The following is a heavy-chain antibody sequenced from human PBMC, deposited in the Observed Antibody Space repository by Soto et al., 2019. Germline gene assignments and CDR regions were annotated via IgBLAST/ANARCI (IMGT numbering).Heavy chain of an antibody. CDR3: ARGYTSPMVRGVINVYYYYGMDV. D-gene: IGHD3-10*01. CDR2: IIPIFGTA. CDR1: GGTFSSYA. J-gene: IGHJ6*02. V-gene: IGHV1-69*01. Sequence: QVQLVQSGAEVKKPGSSVKVSCKASGGTFSSYAISWVRQAPGQGLEWMGGIIPIFGTANYAQKFQGRVTITADESTSTAYMERSSLRSEDTAVYYCARGYTSPMVRGVINVYYYYGMDVWGQGTTVTVSS.